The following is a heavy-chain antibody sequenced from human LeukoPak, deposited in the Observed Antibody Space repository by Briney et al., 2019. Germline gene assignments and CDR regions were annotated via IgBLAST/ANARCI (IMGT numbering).Heavy chain of an antibody. V-gene: IGHV4-39*07. J-gene: IGHJ4*02. D-gene: IGHD3-3*01. CDR1: GGSISNTSHY. CDR2: IYYSGNT. CDR3: ARDLLSQDFWSGYSSVGGFDY. Sequence: SETLSLTCTVSGGSISNTSHYWGWIRQPPGKGLEWIATIYYSGNTDYNPSLKSRVTISVDTSKNQFSLKLRSVTAADAAVYYCARDLLSQDFWSGYSSVGGFDYWGQGTLVAVSS.